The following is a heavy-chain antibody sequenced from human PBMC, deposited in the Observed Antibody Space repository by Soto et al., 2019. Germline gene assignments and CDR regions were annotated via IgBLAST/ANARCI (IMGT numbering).Heavy chain of an antibody. J-gene: IGHJ6*02. V-gene: IGHV4-31*03. Sequence: QVQLQESGPGLVKPSQTLSLTCTVSGGSITSGAYYWTWIRQHPGKGLEWIGYIYYGGSTYYNPSLKSRVNISIDTSENHFSLRLSSVTAADTAVYYCVRDRVTYGLDVWGQGTTVTVSS. CDR2: IYYGGST. CDR3: VRDRVTYGLDV. D-gene: IGHD3-10*01. CDR1: GGSITSGAYY.